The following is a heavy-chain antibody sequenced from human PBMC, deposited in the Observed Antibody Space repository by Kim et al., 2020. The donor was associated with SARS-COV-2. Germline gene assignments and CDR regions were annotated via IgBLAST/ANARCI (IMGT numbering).Heavy chain of an antibody. J-gene: IGHJ4*02. CDR3: AKAHDPGIVGAVFDY. D-gene: IGHD1-26*01. V-gene: IGHV3-23*01. CDR2: ISGSGGST. Sequence: GGSLRLSCAASGFTFSSYAMSWVRQAPGKGLEWVSAISGSGGSTYYADSVKGRFTISRDNSKNTLYLQMNSLRAEDTAVYYYAKAHDPGIVGAVFDYWGQGTLVTVSS. CDR1: GFTFSSYA.